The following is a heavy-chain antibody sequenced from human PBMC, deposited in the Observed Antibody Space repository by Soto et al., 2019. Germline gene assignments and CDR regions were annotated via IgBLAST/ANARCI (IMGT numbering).Heavy chain of an antibody. CDR2: IWYDGSNK. D-gene: IGHD1-26*01. V-gene: IGHV3-33*01. J-gene: IGHJ6*02. CDR3: ARDLGSYYGGGYYYGMDV. Sequence: QVQLVESGGGVVQPGRSLRLSCAASGFTFSSYGMHWVRQAPGKGLEWVAVIWYDGSNKYYADSVKGRFTISRDNSKNPLYLQLNSLRAEDTAVYYCARDLGSYYGGGYYYGMDVCGQGTKVTVSS. CDR1: GFTFSSYG.